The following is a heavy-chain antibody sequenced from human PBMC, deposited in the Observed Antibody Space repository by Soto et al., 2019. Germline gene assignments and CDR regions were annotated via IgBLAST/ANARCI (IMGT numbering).Heavy chain of an antibody. D-gene: IGHD1-1*01. CDR3: AKGRGQNWKFDY. J-gene: IGHJ4*02. CDR1: GFTFSSYA. Sequence: EVQLLESGGGSVQPGGSLRLSCAASGFTFSSYAMHWVRRPPGKGLEWVSSISGSGGTAYYADSVKGRFSISRDILVNTLYLQMNSLRAEDTAVYYFAKGRGQNWKFDYWGQGTLVTVSP. CDR2: ISGSGGTA. V-gene: IGHV3-23*01.